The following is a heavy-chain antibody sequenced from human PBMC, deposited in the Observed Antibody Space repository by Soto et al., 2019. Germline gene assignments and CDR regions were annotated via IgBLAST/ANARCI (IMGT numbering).Heavy chain of an antibody. Sequence: VQLLESGGGLVQPGESLRLSCAASGFTFSSYAMSWVRQAPGKGLEWVSVISGSDDSTYYADSVKGRFTISRDNSKNMLYLQMNSLRAEDTAVYYCAKRSSSSTFDYWGQGTLVTVSS. CDR2: ISGSDDST. CDR1: GFTFSSYA. J-gene: IGHJ4*02. D-gene: IGHD6-6*01. V-gene: IGHV3-23*01. CDR3: AKRSSSSTFDY.